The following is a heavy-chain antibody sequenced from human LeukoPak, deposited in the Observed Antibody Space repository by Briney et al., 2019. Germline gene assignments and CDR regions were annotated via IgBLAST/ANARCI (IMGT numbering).Heavy chain of an antibody. D-gene: IGHD3-22*01. CDR2: IYYSGST. J-gene: IGHJ4*02. CDR3: ARHMGRYYYDSSGPPSQPRYYFDY. Sequence: SETLSLTCTVSGGSISSSSYYWGWIRQPPGKGLEWIGSIYYSGSTYYNPSLKSRVTISVDTSKNQFSLKLSSVTAADTAVYYCARHMGRYYYDSSGPPSQPRYYFDYWGQGTLVTVSS. V-gene: IGHV4-39*01. CDR1: GGSISSSSYY.